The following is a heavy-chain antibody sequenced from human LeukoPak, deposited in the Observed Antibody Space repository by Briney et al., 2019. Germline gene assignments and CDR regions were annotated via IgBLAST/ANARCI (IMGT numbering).Heavy chain of an antibody. D-gene: IGHD5-12*01. CDR1: GFTFSTYG. V-gene: IGHV3-30*18. Sequence: GGSLRLSCAGSGFTFSTYGMHWVRQAPGKGLEWVAVISYDGNNKYYADSVKGRFNISRDNSKNTLYLQMNSLRAEDTAVYYCAKSVGGSGYGRGGYYYGLDVWGQGTTVTVSS. CDR2: ISYDGNNK. J-gene: IGHJ6*02. CDR3: AKSVGGSGYGRGGYYYGLDV.